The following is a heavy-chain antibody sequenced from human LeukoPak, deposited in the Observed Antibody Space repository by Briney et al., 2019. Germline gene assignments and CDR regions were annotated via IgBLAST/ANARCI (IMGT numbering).Heavy chain of an antibody. Sequence: GGSLRLSCAASGFTVSSYYMSWVRQAPGKGLEWVSVIYSNGNKYYADSVRGRFTISRDSPWNTLSLQMNSLRSEDTAVYYCARAGQPLRAGYSSGWYYGMDVWGQGTTVTVSS. CDR1: GFTVSSYY. V-gene: IGHV3-53*05. J-gene: IGHJ6*02. CDR3: ARAGQPLRAGYSSGWYYGMDV. D-gene: IGHD6-19*01. CDR2: IYSNGNK.